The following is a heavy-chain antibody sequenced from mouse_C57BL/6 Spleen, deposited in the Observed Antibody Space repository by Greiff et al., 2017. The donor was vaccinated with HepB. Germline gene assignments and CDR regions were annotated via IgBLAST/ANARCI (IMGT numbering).Heavy chain of an antibody. V-gene: IGHV1-50*01. CDR1: GYTFTSYW. D-gene: IGHD2-4*01. J-gene: IGHJ3*01. CDR3: ARRGLRRAWFAY. CDR2: IDPSDSYT. Sequence: QVHVKQPGAELVKPGASVKLSCKASGYTFTSYWMQWVKQRPGQGLEWIGEIDPSDSYTNYNQKFKGKATLTVDTSSSTAYMQLSSLTSEDSAVYYCARRGLRRAWFAYWGQGTLVTVSA.